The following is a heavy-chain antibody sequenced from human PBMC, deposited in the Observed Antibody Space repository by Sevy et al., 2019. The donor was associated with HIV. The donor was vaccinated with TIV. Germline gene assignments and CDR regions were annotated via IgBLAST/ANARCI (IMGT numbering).Heavy chain of an antibody. CDR2: IYYSGST. D-gene: IGHD3-16*01. CDR3: ARVFSVMGLGSPGWFDP. Sequence: SETLSLTCTVSGGSISSYYWSWIRQPPGKGLEWIGYIYYSGSTNYNPSLKSRVTISVDTSKNQFSLNLSSVTAADTAVYYCARVFSVMGLGSPGWFDPWGQGTLVTVSS. J-gene: IGHJ5*02. CDR1: GGSISSYY. V-gene: IGHV4-59*01.